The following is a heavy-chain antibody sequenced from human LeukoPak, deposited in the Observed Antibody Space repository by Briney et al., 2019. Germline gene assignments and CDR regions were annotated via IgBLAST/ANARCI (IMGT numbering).Heavy chain of an antibody. Sequence: ASVNVSCKASGYTFTGYYMHWVRQAPGQGLEWMGRINPNSGGTDYAQEFQGRVTMTRDTSISTAYMDLSRLRSDDTAVYYCARSTSGYFTLYDYWGQGTLVTVSS. CDR3: ARSTSGYFTLYDY. D-gene: IGHD3-3*01. V-gene: IGHV1-2*06. J-gene: IGHJ4*02. CDR2: INPNSGGT. CDR1: GYTFTGYY.